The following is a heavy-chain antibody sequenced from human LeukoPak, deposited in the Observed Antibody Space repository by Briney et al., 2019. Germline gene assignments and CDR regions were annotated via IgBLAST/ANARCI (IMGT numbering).Heavy chain of an antibody. CDR3: AGDRGYLQFDS. CDR2: IKEDGSQK. V-gene: IGHV3-7*03. D-gene: IGHD3-10*01. J-gene: IGHJ4*02. CDR1: GLTFSLRW. Sequence: GGSLRLSCSASGLTFSLRWMIWVPQTPGKGLEWVANIKEDGSQKYYADSVMGRFTISRDNAENSLYLQLNSLRAEDTAMYYCAGDRGYLQFDSWGQGTLVTVSS.